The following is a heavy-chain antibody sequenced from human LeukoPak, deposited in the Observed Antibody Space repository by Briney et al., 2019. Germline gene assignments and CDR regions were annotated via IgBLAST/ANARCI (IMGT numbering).Heavy chain of an antibody. J-gene: IGHJ4*02. D-gene: IGHD5-24*01. Sequence: SETLSLTCTVSGGSINTYYLNWIRQPAGKGLEWIGLIYNSGSTNSNPSLKSRVTLSVDTSKNQFSLKLTSVTAADTAVYYCAEGKEGMATTFDYWGQGTLVTVTS. CDR2: IYNSGST. CDR3: AEGKEGMATTFDY. CDR1: GGSINTYY. V-gene: IGHV4-4*07.